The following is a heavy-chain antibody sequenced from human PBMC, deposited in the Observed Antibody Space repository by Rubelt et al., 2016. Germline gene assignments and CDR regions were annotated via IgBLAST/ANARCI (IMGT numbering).Heavy chain of an antibody. CDR3: VRENSWFDP. J-gene: IGHJ5*02. Sequence: QVQLVQSGAEVKKPGSSVKVSCKASGGTFSSYAISWVRQAPGQGLEWMGWINPNTGATRYPQKIQGRVTKRTATSQSTGYMELSGLRSYGTAVYYCVRENSWFDPWGQGTLVTVSS. CDR1: GGTFSSYA. CDR2: INPNTGAT. D-gene: IGHD2/OR15-2a*01. V-gene: IGHV1-2*02.